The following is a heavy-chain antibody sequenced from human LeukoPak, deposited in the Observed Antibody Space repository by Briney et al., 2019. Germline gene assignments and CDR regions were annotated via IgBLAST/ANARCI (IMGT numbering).Heavy chain of an antibody. CDR2: INSDGSTT. J-gene: IGHJ5*02. V-gene: IGHV3-74*01. CDR3: ARGAYSSGPFDP. Sequence: GGSLRLSCAASGFTFSSYWMHWVRQAPGKGLVWVSRINSDGSTTTYADSVKGRFTISRDNAKNTLYPQMNSLRAEDSAVYYCARGAYSSGPFDPWGQGTLVTVSS. D-gene: IGHD6-19*01. CDR1: GFTFSSYW.